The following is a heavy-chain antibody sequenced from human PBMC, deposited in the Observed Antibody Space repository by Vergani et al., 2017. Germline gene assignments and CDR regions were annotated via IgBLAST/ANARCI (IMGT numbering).Heavy chain of an antibody. CDR2: INHSGST. J-gene: IGHJ4*02. CDR1: GGSFSGYY. CDR3: ARQISRYYFDY. Sequence: QVQLQQWGAGLLKPSETLSLTCAVYGGSFSGYYWSWIRQPPGKGLEWIGEINHSGSTYYSPSLKSRVTISVDRSKNQFSLKLSSVTAADTAVYYCARQISRYYFDYWGQGTLVTVSS. V-gene: IGHV4-34*01.